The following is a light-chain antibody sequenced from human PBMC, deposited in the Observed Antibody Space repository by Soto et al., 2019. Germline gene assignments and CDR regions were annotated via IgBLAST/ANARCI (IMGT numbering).Light chain of an antibody. V-gene: IGLV2-14*01. CDR1: SSDVGGYNY. Sequence: SVLTQPASVSGSPGQSITISCTGTSSDVGGYNYVSWYQQHLGKAPKLMIYEVSNRPSGVSNRFSGSKSGNTASLTISGLQAEDEADYYCSSYTSSSTLVVFGTGTKVTVL. J-gene: IGLJ1*01. CDR2: EVS. CDR3: SSYTSSSTLVV.